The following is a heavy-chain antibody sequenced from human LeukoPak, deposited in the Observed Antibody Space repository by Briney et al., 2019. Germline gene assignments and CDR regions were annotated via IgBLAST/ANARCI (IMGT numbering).Heavy chain of an antibody. CDR1: GFTFKNAW. D-gene: IGHD3-22*01. V-gene: IGHV3-15*01. CDR2: LKSKTDGGAT. J-gene: IGHJ4*02. CDR3: TTANYYDGSVLEY. Sequence: GGSLRLSGAGSGFTFKNAWLSWVRQAPGKGLEWVGRLKSKTDGGATDYAAPVKGRITISRDDSKNRLYLQMNSLKTEDTAVYYCTTANYYDGSVLEYWGQGTLVTVSS.